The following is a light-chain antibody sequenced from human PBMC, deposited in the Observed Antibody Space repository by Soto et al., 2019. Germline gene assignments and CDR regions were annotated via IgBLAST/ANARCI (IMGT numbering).Light chain of an antibody. V-gene: IGKV3-15*01. CDR1: QSVSSN. J-gene: IGKJ5*01. Sequence: EIVMTQSPATLSVSPGERATPSCRASQSVSSNLAWYQQKPGQAPRLLIYGASTRATGIPARFSGSGSGTEFTLTISSLQSEDSALYYCQQYNNWPSITFGQGTRLEVK. CDR2: GAS. CDR3: QQYNNWPSIT.